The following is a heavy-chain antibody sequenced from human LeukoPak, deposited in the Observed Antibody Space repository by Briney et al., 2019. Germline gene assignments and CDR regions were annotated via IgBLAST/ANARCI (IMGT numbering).Heavy chain of an antibody. CDR3: ARVGWNGYFDY. V-gene: IGHV4-59*01. Sequence: SETLSLTCTVSGGSISSYYWSWIRRPPGKGLEWIGYIYYSGSTNYNPSLKSRVTISVDTSKNQFSLKLSSVTAADTAVYYCARVGWNGYFDYWGQGTLVTVSS. CDR2: IYYSGST. J-gene: IGHJ4*02. D-gene: IGHD1-1*01. CDR1: GGSISSYY.